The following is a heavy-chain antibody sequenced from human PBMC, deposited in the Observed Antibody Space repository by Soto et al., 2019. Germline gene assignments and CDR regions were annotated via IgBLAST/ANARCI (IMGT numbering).Heavy chain of an antibody. D-gene: IGHD6-13*01. Sequence: SETLSLTCTVSGGSISSGDYYWSWIRQPPGKGLEWIGYIYYSGSTYYNPSLKSRVTISVDTSKNQFSLKLSSVTAADTTVYYCARVDSSWLDYWGQGTLVTVSS. V-gene: IGHV4-30-4*01. CDR1: GGSISSGDYY. J-gene: IGHJ4*02. CDR3: ARVDSSWLDY. CDR2: IYYSGST.